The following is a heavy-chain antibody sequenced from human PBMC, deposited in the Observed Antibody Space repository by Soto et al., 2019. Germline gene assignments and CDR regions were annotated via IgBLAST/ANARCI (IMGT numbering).Heavy chain of an antibody. Sequence: EVQLVESGGGLVQPGGSLKLSCAASGFTFTGSTIHWVRQASGKGLEWVGRIRGKANSYATAYAASVRGRFTITRDDSNNTAYLQMDSLKTEDTAVFYCASQVASTLYYFDYWGQGTLVTDSS. CDR3: ASQVASTLYYFDY. CDR2: IRGKANSYAT. V-gene: IGHV3-73*02. D-gene: IGHD3-10*01. J-gene: IGHJ4*02. CDR1: GFTFTGST.